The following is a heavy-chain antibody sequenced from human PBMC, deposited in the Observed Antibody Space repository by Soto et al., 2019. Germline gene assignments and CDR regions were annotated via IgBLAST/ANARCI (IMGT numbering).Heavy chain of an antibody. CDR3: ARHSVENYGMDV. CDR1: GCSISSSSYY. Sequence: XETLSLTCTVAGCSISSSSYYWGWIRQPPGKGLEWIGSIYYSGSTYYNPSLKSRVTISVDTSKNQFSLKLSSVTAADTAVYYCARHSVENYGMDVWGQGTTVTVSS. V-gene: IGHV4-39*01. CDR2: IYYSGST. J-gene: IGHJ6*02.